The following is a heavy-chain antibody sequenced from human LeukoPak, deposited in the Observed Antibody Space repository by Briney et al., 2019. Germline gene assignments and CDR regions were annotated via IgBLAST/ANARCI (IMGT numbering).Heavy chain of an antibody. CDR1: GXSISSYH. CDR2: ISTRGST. V-gene: IGHV4-4*07. CDR3: ARDSPFTYYYDSSVYPFDY. D-gene: IGHD3-22*01. Sequence: PSETLSLTCTVSGXSISSYHWSWIRQPAGKGLEWIGRISTRGSTNYNPSLKSRVTISEDTSKNQFSLRLSSVTAADTAVYYCARDSPFTYYYDSSVYPFDYWGQGTLVTVSS. J-gene: IGHJ4*02.